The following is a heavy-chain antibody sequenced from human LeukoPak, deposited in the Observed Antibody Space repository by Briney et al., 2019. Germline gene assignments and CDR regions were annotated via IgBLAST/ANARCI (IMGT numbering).Heavy chain of an antibody. CDR2: INPNSGGT. J-gene: IGHJ5*02. Sequence: ASVKVSCKASGYTLTGYYMHWVRQAPGQGLEWMGWINPNSGGTNYAQKFQGRVTMTRGTSISTACMELSRLRSDDTAVYYCARISGWYGWFDPWGQGTLVTVSS. V-gene: IGHV1-2*02. CDR3: ARISGWYGWFDP. D-gene: IGHD6-19*01. CDR1: GYTLTGYY.